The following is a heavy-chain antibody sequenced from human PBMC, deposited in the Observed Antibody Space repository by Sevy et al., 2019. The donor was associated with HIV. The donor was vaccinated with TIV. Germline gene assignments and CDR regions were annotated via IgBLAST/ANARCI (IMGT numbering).Heavy chain of an antibody. CDR2: IRYDGSDK. V-gene: IGHV3-30*02. Sequence: GGSLRLSCTASGFTFSNFGMHWVRQVPGKGLEWVTCIRYDGSDKYYAASVKGRFTISRDDSKNTLYLQMDSLRAEDTAIYYCAKDLAGPGRRYFDYWGQGTLVTVSS. CDR3: AKDLAGPGRRYFDY. D-gene: IGHD6-13*01. CDR1: GFTFSNFG. J-gene: IGHJ4*02.